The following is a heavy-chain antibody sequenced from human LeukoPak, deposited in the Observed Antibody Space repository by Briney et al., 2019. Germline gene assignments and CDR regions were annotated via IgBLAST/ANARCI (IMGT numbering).Heavy chain of an antibody. D-gene: IGHD3-9*01. V-gene: IGHV3-66*01. CDR2: IYSGGST. CDR1: GFAVSSNY. CDR3: ARDRLHYDSLTGYPAD. Sequence: GGSLRLSCVDSGFAVSSNYIRWVRQAPGKGLEWVSVIYSGGSTHYADSVKGRFTISRDNSKNTLYLQMNSLRAEDTAVYYCARDRLHYDSLTGYPADWGQGTLVTVSS. J-gene: IGHJ4*02.